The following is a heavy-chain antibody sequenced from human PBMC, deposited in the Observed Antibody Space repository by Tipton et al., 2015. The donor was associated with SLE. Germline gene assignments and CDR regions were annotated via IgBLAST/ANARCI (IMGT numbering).Heavy chain of an antibody. Sequence: TLSLTCTVSGGSISSGSYYWSWIRQPPGKGLEWIGYIYYSGSTYYNPSLKSRVTISVDTSKNQFSLKLSSVTAADTAVYYCARQGVAGGEFDYWGQGTLVTVSS. CDR2: IYYSGST. CDR3: ARQGVAGGEFDY. CDR1: GGSISSGSYY. J-gene: IGHJ4*02. D-gene: IGHD6-19*01. V-gene: IGHV4-39*01.